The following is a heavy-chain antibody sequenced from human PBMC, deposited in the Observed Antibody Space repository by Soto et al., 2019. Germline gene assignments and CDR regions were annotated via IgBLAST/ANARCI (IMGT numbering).Heavy chain of an antibody. CDR1: GLNVSRNF. J-gene: IGHJ6*02. D-gene: IGHD2-15*01. CDR2: MFSGGHK. Sequence: EVQLVESGGGLIQPGGSLRLSCAASGLNVSRNFMTWVRQAPGKGLEWVSVMFSGGHKKYADSVKGRFTICRDSSKNTVFLQVNSLSAEDTAMYYCVREKVVLEDTGNYHNGMDVWGQGNAVTVSS. CDR3: VREKVVLEDTGNYHNGMDV. V-gene: IGHV3-53*01.